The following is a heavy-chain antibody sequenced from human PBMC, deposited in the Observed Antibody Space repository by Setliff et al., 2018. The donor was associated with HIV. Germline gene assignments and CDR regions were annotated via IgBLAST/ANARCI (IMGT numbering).Heavy chain of an antibody. CDR2: IYYSGNT. CDR1: GGSISTYY. Sequence: SETLSLTCTVSGGSISTYYWSWIRQPPGKELEWIGYIYYSGNTKYNPSLQSRVTISVDTSKNQFSLNLTSVTAADTAVYYCARPPRGGRWYFDLWGRGTLVTVSS. J-gene: IGHJ2*01. D-gene: IGHD3-16*01. CDR3: ARPPRGGRWYFDL. V-gene: IGHV4-59*08.